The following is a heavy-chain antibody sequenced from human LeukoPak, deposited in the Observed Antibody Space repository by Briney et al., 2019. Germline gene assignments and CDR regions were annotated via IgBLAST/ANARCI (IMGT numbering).Heavy chain of an antibody. J-gene: IGHJ4*02. CDR2: IYYSGST. CDR1: GGSISSYY. V-gene: IGHV4-59*01. CDR3: AREGYDFWSGYYTGGSI. Sequence: SETLSLTCTVSGGSISSYYWSWIRQPPGKGLEWIGYIYYSGSTNYNPSLKSRVTISVDTSKNQFSLKLSSVTAADTAVYYCAREGYDFWSGYYTGGSIWGQGTLVTVSS. D-gene: IGHD3-3*01.